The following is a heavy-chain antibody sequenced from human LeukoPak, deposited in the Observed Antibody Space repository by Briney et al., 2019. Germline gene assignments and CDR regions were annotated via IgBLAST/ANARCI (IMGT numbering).Heavy chain of an antibody. CDR2: IYYSGST. CDR1: GGSISSGGYY. CDR3: ASYDFWSGYYGY. V-gene: IGHV4-61*08. Sequence: SETLSLTCTVSGGSISSGGYYWSWIRHHPGKGLEWIGYIYYSGSTYYNPSLKSRVTISVDTSKNQFSLKLSSVTAADTAVYYCASYDFWSGYYGYWGQGTLVTVSS. D-gene: IGHD3-3*01. J-gene: IGHJ4*02.